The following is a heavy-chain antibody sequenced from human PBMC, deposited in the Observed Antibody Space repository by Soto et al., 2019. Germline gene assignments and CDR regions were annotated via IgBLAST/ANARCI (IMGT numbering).Heavy chain of an antibody. D-gene: IGHD2-2*01. CDR2: VIPILCTA. V-gene: IGHV1-69*13. CDR1: GGTFSRHA. J-gene: IGHJ6*02. CDR3: ARGALQRYCISTSCYYYYGMDV. Sequence: SVKVSRKASGGTFSRHAFTRVRQAPGQRLEWIGGVIPILCTAKYAQKFQGRVTITADESTSTAYKELSSLRSEDTAVYYCARGALQRYCISTSCYYYYGMDVWGQGTTVTVSS.